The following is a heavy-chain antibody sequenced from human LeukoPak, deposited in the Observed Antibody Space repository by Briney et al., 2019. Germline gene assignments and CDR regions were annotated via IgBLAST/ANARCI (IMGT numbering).Heavy chain of an antibody. CDR3: ARERITMVRGVIITSHYYYYMDV. CDR2: IYHSGST. V-gene: IGHV4-4*02. J-gene: IGHJ6*03. Sequence: SGTLSLTCAVSGGSNSSSNWWSWVRQPPGKGLEWIGEIYHSGSTDYNPSLKSRVTISVDKSKNQFSLKLSSVTAADTAVYYCARERITMVRGVIITSHYYYYMDVWGKGTTVTVSS. D-gene: IGHD3-10*01. CDR1: GGSNSSSNW.